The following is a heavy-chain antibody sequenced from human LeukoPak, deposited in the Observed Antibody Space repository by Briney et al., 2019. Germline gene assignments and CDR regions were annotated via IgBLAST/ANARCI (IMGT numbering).Heavy chain of an antibody. CDR3: ARSPSPYYDFWSGYYVGGAFDI. CDR1: GYTFTGYY. J-gene: IGHJ3*02. V-gene: IGHV1-2*02. D-gene: IGHD3-3*01. Sequence: ASVKVSCKASGYTFTGYYMHWVRQAPGQGLEWMGWINPNSGGTNYAQKFQGRVTMTRDTSISTAYMELSRLRSDDTAVYYCARSPSPYYDFWSGYYVGGAFDIWGQGTMVIVSS. CDR2: INPNSGGT.